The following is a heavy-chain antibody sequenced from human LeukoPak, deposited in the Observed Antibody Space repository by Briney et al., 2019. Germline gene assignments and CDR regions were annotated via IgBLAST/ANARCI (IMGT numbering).Heavy chain of an antibody. J-gene: IGHJ4*02. CDR3: AKKASSGPLWGFDY. D-gene: IGHD3-22*01. Sequence: GGSLRLSCAASGFTFSSYGMHWVRQAPGKGLEWVAFIRYDGSNKYYADSVKGRFTISRDNSKNTLYLQVNSLRADDTAVYYCAKKASSGPLWGFDYWGQGTLVTVSS. V-gene: IGHV3-30*02. CDR2: IRYDGSNK. CDR1: GFTFSSYG.